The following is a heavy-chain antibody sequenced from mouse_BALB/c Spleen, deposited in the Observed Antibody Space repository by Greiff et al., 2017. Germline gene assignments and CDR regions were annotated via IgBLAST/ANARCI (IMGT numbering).Heavy chain of an antibody. CDR2: IWAGGST. CDR1: GFSLTSYG. CDR3: AREYYDYDGTAMDY. V-gene: IGHV2-9*02. Sequence: VKLMESGPGLVAPSQSLSITCTVSGFSLTSYGVHWVRQPPGKGLEWLGVIWAGGSTNYNSALMSRLSISKDNSKSQVFLKMNSLQTDDTAMYYCAREYYDYDGTAMDYWGQGTSVTVSS. J-gene: IGHJ4*01. D-gene: IGHD2-4*01.